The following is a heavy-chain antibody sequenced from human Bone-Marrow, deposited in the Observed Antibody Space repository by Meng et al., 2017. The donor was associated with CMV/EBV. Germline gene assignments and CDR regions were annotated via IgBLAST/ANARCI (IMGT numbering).Heavy chain of an antibody. Sequence: SCAASGFTFSNSDMNWVRQAPGKGLEWVSGVSWNGSRTHYADSVKGRFIISRDNSRNFLYQQMNSLRPEDMAVYYCGRVVVVPAAISVVVVITTRDWFDPWGQGTLVTVSS. CDR3: GRVVVVPAAISVVVVITTRDWFDP. CDR1: GFTFSNSD. V-gene: IGHV3-19*01. J-gene: IGHJ5*02. D-gene: IGHD2-2*01. CDR2: VSWNGSRT.